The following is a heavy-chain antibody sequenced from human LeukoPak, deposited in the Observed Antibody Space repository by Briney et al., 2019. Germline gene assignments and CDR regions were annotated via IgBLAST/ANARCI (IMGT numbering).Heavy chain of an antibody. CDR2: ISSDGAGT. CDR1: GFTFSSYP. D-gene: IGHD2-21*02. V-gene: IGHV3-64D*06. CDR3: KSLTGIPIGPRAA. J-gene: IGHJ5*02. Sequence: PGGSLRLSRSASGFTFSSYPMHWVRQAPGKGLEYVSAISSDGAGTYYADSVKGRFTISRDNSKHTLFLQMSSLRADDTAVYYCKSLTGIPIGPRAAWGQGTLVTVSS.